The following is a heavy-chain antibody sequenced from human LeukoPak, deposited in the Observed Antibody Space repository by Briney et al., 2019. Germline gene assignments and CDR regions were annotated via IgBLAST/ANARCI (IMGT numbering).Heavy chain of an antibody. CDR2: IYTSGRT. J-gene: IGHJ4*02. D-gene: IGHD6-6*01. V-gene: IGHV4-4*07. CDR3: ARDPQLGPFDY. CDR1: GGSIGSYY. Sequence: SETLSLTCTVSGGSIGSYYWSWIRQPAGKGLEWIGRIYTSGRTNYNPSLKSRVTMSVDTSKKQFSLKLSSVTAADTAVYYCARDPQLGPFDYWGQGTLVTVSS.